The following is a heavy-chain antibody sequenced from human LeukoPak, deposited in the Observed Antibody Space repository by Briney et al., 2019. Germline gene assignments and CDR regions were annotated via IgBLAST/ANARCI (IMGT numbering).Heavy chain of an antibody. V-gene: IGHV3-23*01. CDR2: ISGDGKDR. Sequence: GGTLRLSCAASGFTFSSYGMSWVRQAPGKGLQWVSAISGDGKDRDYPDSVKGRFTISRDNSKNTLYLQMNSLRAEDTAVYYCARRAGAYSHPYDYWGQGTLVTVSS. CDR1: GFTFSSYG. D-gene: IGHD4/OR15-4a*01. CDR3: ARRAGAYSHPYDY. J-gene: IGHJ4*02.